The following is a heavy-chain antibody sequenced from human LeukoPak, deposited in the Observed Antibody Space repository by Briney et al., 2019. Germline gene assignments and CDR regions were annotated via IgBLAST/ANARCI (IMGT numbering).Heavy chain of an antibody. Sequence: GGSLRLSCAASGFTFSSYTIHWVRQAPGQGLEWFSSISALSTFISYADSVKGRFTISRDNVEKSAYLELSGLTAHDTAIYYCARGGIAGRPVYYYYMDVWGKGTTVTVSS. D-gene: IGHD6-13*01. CDR2: ISALSTFI. V-gene: IGHV3-21*01. J-gene: IGHJ6*03. CDR1: GFTFSSYT. CDR3: ARGGIAGRPVYYYYMDV.